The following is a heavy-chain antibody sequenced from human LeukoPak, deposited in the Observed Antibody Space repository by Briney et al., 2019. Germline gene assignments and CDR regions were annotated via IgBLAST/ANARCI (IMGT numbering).Heavy chain of an antibody. CDR2: IYPGDSDT. D-gene: IGHD4-23*01. Sequence: PGESLKISCKGSGYSFTSYWIGWVRQMPGKGLEWMGFIYPGDSDTRYSPSFQGQVTISADKSISTAYLQWSSLKASDTAMYYCARHDYGGNSAGQGGYWGQGTLVTVSS. V-gene: IGHV5-51*01. J-gene: IGHJ4*02. CDR3: ARHDYGGNSAGQGGY. CDR1: GYSFTSYW.